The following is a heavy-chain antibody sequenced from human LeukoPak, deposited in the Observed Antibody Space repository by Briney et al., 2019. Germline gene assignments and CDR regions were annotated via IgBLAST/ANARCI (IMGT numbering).Heavy chain of an antibody. Sequence: PGGSLRLSCAASGFTFSSYDMNWVRQAPGKGLEWVSSISTSSSDIYYADSVKGRFTVSRDNAKNSLYLQMNSLRAEDTAVYYCARGWQQLVYWGQGTLVTVSS. CDR2: ISTSSSDI. V-gene: IGHV3-21*01. CDR1: GFTFSSYD. CDR3: ARGWQQLVY. D-gene: IGHD6-13*01. J-gene: IGHJ4*02.